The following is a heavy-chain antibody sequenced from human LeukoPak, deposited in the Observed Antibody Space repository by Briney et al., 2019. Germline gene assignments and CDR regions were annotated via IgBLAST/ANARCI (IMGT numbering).Heavy chain of an antibody. Sequence: GGSLRLSCAASGFTVITNDMTWVRQSPGKGLESVSVLYSDGNTKYADSVQGRFTISRDNSKNTLYLEMNSLSPDDTAVYYCARGVEPLAANTLAYWGQGTLVTVSS. CDR1: GFTVITND. D-gene: IGHD1-14*01. J-gene: IGHJ4*02. V-gene: IGHV3-53*01. CDR2: LYSDGNT. CDR3: ARGVEPLAANTLAY.